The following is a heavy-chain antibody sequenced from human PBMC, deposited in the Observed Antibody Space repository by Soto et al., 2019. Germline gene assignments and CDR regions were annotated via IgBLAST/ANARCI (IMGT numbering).Heavy chain of an antibody. CDR3: ARDGSGITIFGVVNRGGSYYYGMDV. CDR1: GYSFTGYS. J-gene: IGHJ6*02. D-gene: IGHD3-3*01. V-gene: IGHV1-2*04. Sequence: ASVKVSCKTSGYSFTGYSVHWVRQAPGQGLEWMGWINPNSGGTNYAQKFQGWVTMTRDTSISTAYMELSRLRSDDTAVYYCARDGSGITIFGVVNRGGSYYYGMDVWGQGTTVTVSS. CDR2: INPNSGGT.